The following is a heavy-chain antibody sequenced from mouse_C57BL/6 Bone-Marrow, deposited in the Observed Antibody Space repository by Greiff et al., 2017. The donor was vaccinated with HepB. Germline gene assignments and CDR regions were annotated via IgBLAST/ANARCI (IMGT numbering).Heavy chain of an antibody. D-gene: IGHD1-1*01. CDR2: ILPGSGST. CDR1: GYTFTGYW. V-gene: IGHV1-9*01. CDR3: ARLRGITTVVATRDAMDY. Sequence: LQESGAELMKPGASVKLSCKATGYTFTGYWIEWVKQRPGHGLEWIGEILPGSGSTNYNEKFKGKATFTADTYSNTAYMQLSSLTTEDSAIYFCARLRGITTVVATRDAMDYWGQGTSVTVSS. J-gene: IGHJ4*01.